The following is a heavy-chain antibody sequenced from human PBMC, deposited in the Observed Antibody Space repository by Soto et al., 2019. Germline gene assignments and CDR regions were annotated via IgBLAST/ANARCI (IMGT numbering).Heavy chain of an antibody. Sequence: ISLKESGPTLVKPTQTLTLTCTFSGFSLNTGGVGVGWVRQPRGKAMEWLALIYWDDDERYRPSLRSRLNITKDTTNNQVVLTITNMDPEDTSTYYRVRNRTYYADDNYYVMDTCGQANTVTVSS. D-gene: IGHD3-10*01. CDR3: VRNRTYYADDNYYVMDT. CDR1: GFSLNTGGVG. CDR2: IYWDDDE. J-gene: IGHJ6*02. V-gene: IGHV2-5*02.